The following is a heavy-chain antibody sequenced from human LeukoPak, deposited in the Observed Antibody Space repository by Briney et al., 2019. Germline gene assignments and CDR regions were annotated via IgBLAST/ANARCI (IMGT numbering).Heavy chain of an antibody. CDR2: INPNSGGT. CDR3: ANHIAAPIDAETDAFDI. CDR1: GYTFTGYY. J-gene: IGHJ3*02. Sequence: ASVKVSCKASGYTFTGYYMHWVRQAPGQGLEWMGWINPNSGGTNYAQKFQGRVTMTRDTSISTAYMELSRLRSDDTAVYYCANHIAAPIDAETDAFDIWGQGTMVTVSS. V-gene: IGHV1-2*02. D-gene: IGHD6-13*01.